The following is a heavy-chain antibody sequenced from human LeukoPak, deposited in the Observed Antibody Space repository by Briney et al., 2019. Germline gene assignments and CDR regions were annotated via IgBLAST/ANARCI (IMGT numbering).Heavy chain of an antibody. CDR3: ARAGVATPSIDY. CDR2: ISSSSSYI. D-gene: IGHD2-8*01. Sequence: GGSLRLSCAASGFTFSSYSMNWVRQAPGKGLEWVSSISSSSSYIYYADSVKGRFTISRDNAKNSLYLQMNSLRAEDTAVYYCARAGVATPSIDYWGQGTLVTVSS. J-gene: IGHJ4*02. CDR1: GFTFSSYS. V-gene: IGHV3-21*01.